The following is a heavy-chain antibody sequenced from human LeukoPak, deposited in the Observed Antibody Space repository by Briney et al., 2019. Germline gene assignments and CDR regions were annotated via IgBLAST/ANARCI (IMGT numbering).Heavy chain of an antibody. CDR3: ASGYYFDY. D-gene: IGHD3-10*01. V-gene: IGHV1-18*04. Sequence: ASVKVSCKVSGYALTEFSMHWVRQAPGKGLEWMGWISAYNGNTNYAQKLQGRVTMTRDTSTSTVYMELSSLRSEATAVYYCASGYYFDYWGQGTLVTVSS. CDR2: ISAYNGNT. CDR1: GYALTEFS. J-gene: IGHJ4*02.